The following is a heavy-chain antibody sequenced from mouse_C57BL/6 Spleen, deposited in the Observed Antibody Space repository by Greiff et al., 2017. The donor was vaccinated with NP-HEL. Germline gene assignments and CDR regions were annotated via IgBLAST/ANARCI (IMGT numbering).Heavy chain of an antibody. D-gene: IGHD2-4*01. J-gene: IGHJ3*01. V-gene: IGHV14-2*01. CDR1: GFNIKDYY. Sequence: EVQLQQSGAELVKPGASVKLSCTASGFNIKDYYMHWVKQRTEQGLEWIGRIDPEDGETKYAPKFQGKATITADPSTNTAYLQLSSLTSGDTAVYYCAIFGDYDRFAYWGQGTLVTVSA. CDR2: IDPEDGET. CDR3: AIFGDYDRFAY.